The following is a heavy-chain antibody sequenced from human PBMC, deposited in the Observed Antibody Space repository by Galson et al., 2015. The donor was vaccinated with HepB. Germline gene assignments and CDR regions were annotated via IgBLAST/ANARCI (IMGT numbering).Heavy chain of an antibody. D-gene: IGHD4-17*01. CDR3: ASTVTTGLGFDY. V-gene: IGHV1-18*04. CDR2: ISAYNGNT. CDR1: GYTFTSYG. Sequence: SVKVSCKASGYTFTSYGISWVRQAPGQGLEWMGWISAYNGNTNYAQKLQGRVPMTTDTSTSTAYMELRSLRSDDTAVYYCASTVTTGLGFDYWGQGTLVTVSS. J-gene: IGHJ4*02.